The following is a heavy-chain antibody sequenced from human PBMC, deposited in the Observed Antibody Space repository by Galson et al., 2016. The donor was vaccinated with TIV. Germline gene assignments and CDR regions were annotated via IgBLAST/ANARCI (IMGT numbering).Heavy chain of an antibody. V-gene: IGHV3-66*03. J-gene: IGHJ6*02. D-gene: IGHD2-21*01. CDR2: ISDNGNT. CDR3: ARERRYCGNECYLKYYFGMDV. Sequence: RLSCAASGFAVSDNYFNWVRQAPGKGLEWVSLISDNGNTNYADFVKGRFTVSRDNSKNTVYLQMNSLRAEDTALYYCARERRYCGNECYLKYYFGMDVWGQGTTVTVS. CDR1: GFAVSDNY.